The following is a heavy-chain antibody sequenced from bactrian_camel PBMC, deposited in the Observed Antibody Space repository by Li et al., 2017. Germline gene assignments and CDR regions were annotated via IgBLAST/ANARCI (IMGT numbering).Heavy chain of an antibody. Sequence: LVESGGGSVQAGGSLSLSCAARGYTQRSGCLAWFRQVPGKEREMVAQIQDDGMKHYGGTAKGRFTISKDVAKDTLDLRMTSLKPEDSGMYYCAVDGPVAFCSDYPSDFGGWGKGTQVTVS. V-gene: IGHV3S55*01. CDR3: AVDGPVAFCSDYPSDFGG. CDR1: GYTQRSGC. J-gene: IGHJ6*01. CDR2: IQDDGMK. D-gene: IGHD4*01.